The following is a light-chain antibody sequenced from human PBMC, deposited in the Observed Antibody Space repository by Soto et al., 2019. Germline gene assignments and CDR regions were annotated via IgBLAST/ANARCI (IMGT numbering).Light chain of an antibody. Sequence: EIVLTQSPGTLSLSPGERATLSCRASQSVSRTYLAWYQQKPVQAPSLLIYATSSRATGIPDRCSGSGSGTDFTLTISRLEPEDFAVYYCQQYGRSGTFGQGTKVEIK. J-gene: IGKJ1*01. CDR2: ATS. V-gene: IGKV3-20*01. CDR1: QSVSRTY. CDR3: QQYGRSGT.